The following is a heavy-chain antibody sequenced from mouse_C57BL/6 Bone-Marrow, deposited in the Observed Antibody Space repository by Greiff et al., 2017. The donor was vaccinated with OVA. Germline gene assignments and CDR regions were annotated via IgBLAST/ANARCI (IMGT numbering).Heavy chain of an antibody. J-gene: IGHJ3*01. CDR2: IDPSDSYT. Sequence: QVQLQQPGAELVMPGASVKLSCKASGYTFTSYWLHWVKQRPGQGLECIGVIDPSDSYTNYNQKFKGKSTLTVDKSSSTAYMQLSSLTSEDSAVYYCAREGNYGFSWFAYWGQGTLVTVSA. CDR3: AREGNYGFSWFAY. CDR1: GYTFTSYW. D-gene: IGHD2-1*01. V-gene: IGHV1-69*01.